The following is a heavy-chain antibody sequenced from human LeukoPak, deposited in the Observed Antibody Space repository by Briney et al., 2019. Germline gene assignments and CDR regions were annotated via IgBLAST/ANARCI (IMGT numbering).Heavy chain of an antibody. J-gene: IGHJ4*02. CDR2: IYSGGST. CDR1: GFTFSSYA. CDR3: ARLGTKELPLFDY. V-gene: IGHV3-53*01. Sequence: GGSLRLSCAASGFTFSSYAMSWVRQAPGKGLEWVSVIYSGGSTYYADSVKGRFTISRDNSKNTLYLQMNSLRAEDTAVYYCARLGTKELPLFDYWGQGTLVTVSS. D-gene: IGHD1-7*01.